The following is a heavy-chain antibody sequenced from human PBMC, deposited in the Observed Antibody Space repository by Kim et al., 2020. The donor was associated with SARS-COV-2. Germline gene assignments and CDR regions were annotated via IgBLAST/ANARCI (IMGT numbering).Heavy chain of an antibody. CDR2: T. Sequence: TYYADSVKGRFTISIDSTKNTLYLQMGSLRAEDMAVSYCARVGAMGAFDYWGQGALVTVSS. D-gene: IGHD3-16*01. V-gene: IGHV3-64*02. J-gene: IGHJ4*02. CDR3: ARVGAMGAFDY.